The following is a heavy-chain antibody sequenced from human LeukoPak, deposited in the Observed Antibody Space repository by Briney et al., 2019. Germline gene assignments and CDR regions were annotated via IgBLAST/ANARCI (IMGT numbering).Heavy chain of an antibody. D-gene: IGHD4-17*01. CDR1: GFTFSSYA. CDR3: ARDSTVTTLAY. CDR2: ISYDGSNK. Sequence: PGGSLRLSCAASGFTFSSYAMHWVRQAPGKGLEWVAVISYDGSNKYYADSVKGRFTISRDNSKNTLYLQMNSLRAEDTAVYYCARDSTVTTLAYWGQGTLVTVSS. J-gene: IGHJ4*02. V-gene: IGHV3-30-3*01.